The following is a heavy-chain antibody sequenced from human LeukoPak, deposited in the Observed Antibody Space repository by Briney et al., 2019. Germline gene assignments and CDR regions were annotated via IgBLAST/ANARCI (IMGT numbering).Heavy chain of an antibody. V-gene: IGHV4-4*09. CDR1: GVSISPYY. D-gene: IGHD3-3*01. Sequence: SETLSLTCAVSGVSISPYYWAWIRQPPGKGLEWIGYIHTSGSNNQYPSLKSRVTISVDKSKNHFSLRLTSVTAADTAVFYCAGLSAAVHLGGFDFWGQGTMVTVSS. CDR2: IHTSGSN. CDR3: AGLSAAVHLGGFDF. J-gene: IGHJ3*01.